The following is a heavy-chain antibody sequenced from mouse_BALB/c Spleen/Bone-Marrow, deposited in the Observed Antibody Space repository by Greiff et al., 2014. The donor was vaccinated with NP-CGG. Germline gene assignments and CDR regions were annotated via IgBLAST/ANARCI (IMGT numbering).Heavy chain of an antibody. CDR2: INPYNGDT. J-gene: IGHJ3*01. CDR1: GYSFTGYL. CDR3: GSYWFAY. V-gene: IGHV1-37*01. Sequence: EVQLQQSGPELVKPGASVKISCKASGYSFTGYLMNWVKQSHGKSLEWIGRINPYNGDTFYNQKFKGKATLTVDKSSSTAHMELLSLTSEDSAVYYCGSYWFAYWGQGTLVTVSA.